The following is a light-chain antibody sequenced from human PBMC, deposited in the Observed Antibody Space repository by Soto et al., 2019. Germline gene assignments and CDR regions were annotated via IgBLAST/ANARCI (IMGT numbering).Light chain of an antibody. CDR3: HEYSGYEFT. CDR1: QIVTGDY. Sequence: EFVLTQSPGTLSLSPGEGATLSCRSSQIVTGDYLAWYQQKPGQAPRLLIYGASSRATGIPDRFSGSGSGTDFTLTINSLQPDDLATYYCHEYSGYEFTFGGGTKVDIK. J-gene: IGKJ4*01. CDR2: GAS. V-gene: IGKV3-20*01.